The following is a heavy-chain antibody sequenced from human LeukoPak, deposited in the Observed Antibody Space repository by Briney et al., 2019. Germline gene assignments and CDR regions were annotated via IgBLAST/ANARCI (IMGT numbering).Heavy chain of an antibody. CDR3: ARRRYYYDSSGYDYFDY. J-gene: IGHJ4*02. V-gene: IGHV4-39*01. CDR1: GGSISSSSYY. Sequence: PSETLSLTCTVSGGSISSSSYYWGWIRQPPGKGLEWIGTIYYSGSTYYNPSLKSRVTISVDTSKNQFSLKLSSVTAADTAVYYCARRRYYYDSSGYDYFDYWGQGTLVTVSS. CDR2: IYYSGST. D-gene: IGHD3-22*01.